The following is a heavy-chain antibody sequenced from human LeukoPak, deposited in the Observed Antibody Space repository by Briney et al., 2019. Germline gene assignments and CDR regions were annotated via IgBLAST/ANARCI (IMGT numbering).Heavy chain of an antibody. CDR2: IAGSGT. CDR1: GFIFSSYA. Sequence: GGSLRLSCAASGFIFSSYAMKWVRQASGKGLEWVSTIAGSGTYYADSVKGRFTISRDNSKNTLYLQTNSLRAEDTAVYYCAKGLFMHDYWGQGTLVTVSS. CDR3: AKGLFMHDY. J-gene: IGHJ4*02. D-gene: IGHD3-16*01. V-gene: IGHV3-23*01.